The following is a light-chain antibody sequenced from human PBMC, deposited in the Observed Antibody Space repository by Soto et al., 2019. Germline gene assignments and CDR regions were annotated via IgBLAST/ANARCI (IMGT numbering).Light chain of an antibody. CDR3: QHYGSSPRT. J-gene: IGKJ1*01. CDR2: GAS. V-gene: IGKV3-20*01. CDR1: QSVSSSY. Sequence: EIVLTQSPGTLSLSPGERATLSCRASQSVSSSYLAWYQQKPGQAPRLLIDGASSRSTGIPDRFSGSGSGTDFNLTIIRLEPEDFAVYYCQHYGSSPRTFGQGTKVEIK.